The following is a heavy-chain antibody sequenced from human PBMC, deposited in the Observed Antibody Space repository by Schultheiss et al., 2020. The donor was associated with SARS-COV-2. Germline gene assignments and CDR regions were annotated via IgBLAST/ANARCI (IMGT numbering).Heavy chain of an antibody. Sequence: SVKVSRKASGGTFSSNAISWVRQAPGQGLEWMGGIIPIFGTANYAQKFQGRVTITADKSTSTAYMELRSLRSEDTAVYYCAREREYQLPPYYYYYYMDVWGKGTTVTVSS. V-gene: IGHV1-69*06. CDR1: GGTFSSNA. J-gene: IGHJ6*03. CDR3: AREREYQLPPYYYYYYMDV. CDR2: IIPIFGTA. D-gene: IGHD2-2*01.